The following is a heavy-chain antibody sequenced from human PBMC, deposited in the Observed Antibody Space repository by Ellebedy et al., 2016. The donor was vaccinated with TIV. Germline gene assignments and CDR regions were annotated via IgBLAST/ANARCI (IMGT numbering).Heavy chain of an antibody. CDR3: ARGGPGGDNWFFGL. CDR2: SGAAGDT. CDR1: GFSLTGSD. Sequence: GEPLKISCAASGFSLTGSDLHWVRRPTGKGLEWVSASGAAGDTYYPDSVRGRFTIYRDSAKNSFYLQINSLADGDTAVYYCARGGPGGDNWFFGLWGRGTQVTVSS. J-gene: IGHJ2*01. D-gene: IGHD3-10*01. V-gene: IGHV3-13*01.